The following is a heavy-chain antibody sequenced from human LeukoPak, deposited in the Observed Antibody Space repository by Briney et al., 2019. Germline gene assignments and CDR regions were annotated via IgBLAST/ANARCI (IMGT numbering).Heavy chain of an antibody. CDR2: IYTSGST. J-gene: IGHJ3*02. CDR3: ARALIVGATTATFDI. Sequence: PSETLSLTCTVSGGSISSYYWSWIRQPAGKGLEWIGRIYTSGSTNYNPSLKSRVTMSVDTSKNQFSLQLNSVTPEDTAVYYCARALIVGATTATFDIWGQGTMVTVSS. V-gene: IGHV4-4*07. CDR1: GGSISSYY. D-gene: IGHD1-26*01.